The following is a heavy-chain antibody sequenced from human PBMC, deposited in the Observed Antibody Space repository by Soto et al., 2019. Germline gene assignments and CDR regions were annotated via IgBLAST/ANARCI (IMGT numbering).Heavy chain of an antibody. V-gene: IGHV3-53*01. CDR3: ARDPPATRHGMDV. CDR2: IYSGGST. Sequence: HPGGSLRLSCAASGFTVSSNYMSWVRQAPGKGLEWVSVIYSGGSTYSADSVRGRFTISRDNSKNTLYLQMKSLRAEDTAVYYCARDPPATRHGMDVWGQGTTVTVSS. J-gene: IGHJ6*02. CDR1: GFTVSSNY.